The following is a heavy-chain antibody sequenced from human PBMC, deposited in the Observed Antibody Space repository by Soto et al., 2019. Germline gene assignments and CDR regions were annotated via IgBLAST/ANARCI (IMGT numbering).Heavy chain of an antibody. D-gene: IGHD3-3*01. J-gene: IGHJ6*02. CDR1: GFTFSSYW. CDR2: IKQDGSEK. V-gene: IGHV3-7*05. Sequence: LRLSCAASGFTFSSYWMSWVRQAPGKGLEWVANIKQDGSEKYYVDSVKGRFTISRDNAKNSLYLQMNSLRAEDTAVYYCAIRYYDFWSGYLNGMDVWGQGTTVTVSS. CDR3: AIRYYDFWSGYLNGMDV.